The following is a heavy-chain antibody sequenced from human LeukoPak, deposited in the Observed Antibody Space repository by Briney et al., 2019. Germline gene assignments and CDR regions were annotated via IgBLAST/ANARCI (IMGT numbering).Heavy chain of an antibody. J-gene: IGHJ4*02. Sequence: GGSLRLSCAASGFTFSTYSMNWVRQAPGKGLEWVSVISSSSASIYYADSVKGRFTISRDNAKNSLYLQMSSLRAEDTAVYYCARDLLPTALGSLWGQGTLVTVSS. V-gene: IGHV3-21*06. CDR1: GFTFSTYS. CDR2: ISSSSASI. CDR3: ARDLLPTALGSL. D-gene: IGHD4-17*01.